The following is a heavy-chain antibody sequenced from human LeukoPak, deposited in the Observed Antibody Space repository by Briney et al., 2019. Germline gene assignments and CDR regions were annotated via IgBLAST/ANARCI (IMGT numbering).Heavy chain of an antibody. D-gene: IGHD6-13*01. Sequence: PSETLSLTCTVSGGSISSYYWSWIRLPPGKGLEWIGYIFYSGSTNYNPSLKSRVTISIDTSKNQFSLRLSSVTAADTAVYYCARPAAAGTRGINWFDPWGQGTLVTVSS. J-gene: IGHJ5*02. V-gene: IGHV4-59*08. CDR3: ARPAAAGTRGINWFDP. CDR2: IFYSGST. CDR1: GGSISSYY.